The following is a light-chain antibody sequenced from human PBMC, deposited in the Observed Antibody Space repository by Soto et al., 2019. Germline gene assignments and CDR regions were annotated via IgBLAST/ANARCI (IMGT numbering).Light chain of an antibody. CDR3: QQSFSSPRT. V-gene: IGKV1-39*01. CDR2: GAS. J-gene: IGKJ1*01. CDR1: QSINTY. Sequence: PMSQSPSPRFAYVGHRVTITCLASQSINTYLNWYQQKPGKAPKLLIYGASSRQSGMPARFSGRGAGAEFTLTISSLQSEDFGTYYCQQSFSSPRTSGQGTKVDIK.